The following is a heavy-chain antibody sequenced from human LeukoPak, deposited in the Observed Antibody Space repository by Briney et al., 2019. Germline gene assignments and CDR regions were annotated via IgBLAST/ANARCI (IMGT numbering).Heavy chain of an antibody. Sequence: GGSLRLSCAASGFTFSTSWMHWVRHAPGKGLVWVSRINSDGKSTNYADFVKGRFTISRDNAKNTLYLQMNSPRAEDTAVYYCVRDMGYYDKVWGQGTLVTVSS. CDR1: GFTFSTSW. CDR3: VRDMGYYDKV. CDR2: INSDGKST. V-gene: IGHV3-74*01. J-gene: IGHJ4*02. D-gene: IGHD3-22*01.